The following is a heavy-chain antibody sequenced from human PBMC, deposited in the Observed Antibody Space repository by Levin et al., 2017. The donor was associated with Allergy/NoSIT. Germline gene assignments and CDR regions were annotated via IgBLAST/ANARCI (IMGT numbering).Heavy chain of an antibody. Sequence: PGGSLRLSCAASGFDFSDYYMTWIRQAPGKGLEWLGFIGLNDRTVYYADSVRGRFAISRDNDKNSLYLQMNSLRVDDTAVYYCARDVRPGQLARTPYWGQGTLVTVSS. V-gene: IGHV3-11*01. D-gene: IGHD6-6*01. CDR1: GFDFSDYY. J-gene: IGHJ4*02. CDR3: ARDVRPGQLARTPY. CDR2: IGLNDRTV.